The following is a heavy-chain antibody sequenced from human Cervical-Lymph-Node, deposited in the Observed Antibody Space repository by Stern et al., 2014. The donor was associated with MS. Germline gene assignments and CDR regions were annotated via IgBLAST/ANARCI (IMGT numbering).Heavy chain of an antibody. J-gene: IGHJ4*02. Sequence: QLQLQESGPGLVKPSETLSLTCTVSGGSVSSGRYYWSWVRQPPGKGLEXIGYVYYSGSTSDNPSLKSRVTISVDTSKNQFSLDLSSVTAADTAVYYCARVYRSSPQIDYWGQGTLVTVSS. D-gene: IGHD3-16*02. CDR1: GGSVSSGRYY. CDR3: ARVYRSSPQIDY. CDR2: VYYSGST. V-gene: IGHV4-61*01.